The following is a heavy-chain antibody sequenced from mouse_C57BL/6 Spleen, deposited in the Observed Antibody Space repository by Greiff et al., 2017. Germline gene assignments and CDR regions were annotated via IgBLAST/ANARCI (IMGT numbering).Heavy chain of an antibody. Sequence: VQLQQSGAELVKPGASVKLSCKASGYAFSSYWMNWVKQRPGKGLEWIGQIYPGDGDTNYNGKFKGQSTLTADKSSSTAYMQLSSLTSEDAAVYFCANMVTTVDWYFDVWGTGTTVTVSA. D-gene: IGHD2-2*01. CDR2: IYPGDGDT. J-gene: IGHJ1*03. CDR3: ANMVTTVDWYFDV. V-gene: IGHV1-80*01. CDR1: GYAFSSYW.